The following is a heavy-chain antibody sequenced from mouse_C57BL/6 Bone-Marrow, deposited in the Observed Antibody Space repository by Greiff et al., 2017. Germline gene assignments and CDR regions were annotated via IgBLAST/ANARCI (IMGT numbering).Heavy chain of an antibody. V-gene: IGHV1-50*01. CDR1: GYTFTSYW. J-gene: IGHJ3*01. D-gene: IGHD3-2*02. Sequence: VKLQQPGAELVKPGASVKLSCKASGYTFTSYWMQWVKQRPGQGLEWIGEIDPSDSYTNYNQKFKGKATLTVDTSSSTAYMQLSSLTSEDSAVYYCGGSSGYETYWGQGTLVTVSA. CDR2: IDPSDSYT. CDR3: GGSSGYETY.